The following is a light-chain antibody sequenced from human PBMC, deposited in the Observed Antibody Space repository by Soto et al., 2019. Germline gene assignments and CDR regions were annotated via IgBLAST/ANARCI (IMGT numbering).Light chain of an antibody. Sequence: DIHLTQSPSSLSASVGDRVSFTWRVSQGNRSYLNWYRQKPGKDPKLLMYSASNFQSGVPSRSSGSGSGTDFTLTVSSLQPEDVADYGQRTYNALITFGQGTRLEIK. CDR2: SAS. V-gene: IGKV1-27*01. CDR3: QRTYNALIT. CDR1: QGNRSY. J-gene: IGKJ5*01.